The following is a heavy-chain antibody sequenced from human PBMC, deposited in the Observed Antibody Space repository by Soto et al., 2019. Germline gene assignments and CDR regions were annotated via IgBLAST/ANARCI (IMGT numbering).Heavy chain of an antibody. CDR1: GGSISSSSYY. CDR3: ARHEAVAVAALGY. Sequence: PSETLSLTCTVSGGSISSSSYYCGWIRQPPGKGLEWIGSIYYSGSTYYNPSLKSRVTISVDTSKNQFSLKLSSVTAADTAVYYCARHEAVAVAALGYWGQGTLVTVSS. J-gene: IGHJ4*02. V-gene: IGHV4-39*01. D-gene: IGHD6-19*01. CDR2: IYYSGST.